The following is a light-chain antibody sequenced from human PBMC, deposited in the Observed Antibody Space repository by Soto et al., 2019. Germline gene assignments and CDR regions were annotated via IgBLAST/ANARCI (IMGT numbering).Light chain of an antibody. CDR1: QSVSSSY. V-gene: IGKV3-20*01. CDR3: QQYGSSPT. Sequence: EIVLTQSPGTLSLSPGERATLSCRSSQSVSSSYLAWYQQKPGQAPRLLIYDVSSRATGIPDRFSGSGSGTYFSLTISRLEPELFAVYYCQQYGSSPTFGQGTKVQIK. J-gene: IGKJ1*01. CDR2: DVS.